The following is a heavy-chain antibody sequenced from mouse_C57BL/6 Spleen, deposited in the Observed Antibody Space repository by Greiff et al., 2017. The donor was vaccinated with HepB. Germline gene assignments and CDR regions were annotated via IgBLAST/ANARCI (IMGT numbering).Heavy chain of an antibody. J-gene: IGHJ4*01. CDR2: IWGVGST. CDR3: ARGGVYGNYEGAMDY. D-gene: IGHD2-1*01. Sequence: VKLVESGPGLVAPSQSLSITCTVSGFSLTSYGVDWVRQSPGKGLEWLGVIWGVGSTNYNSALKSRLSISKDNSKSQVFLKMNSLQTDDTAMYYCARGGVYGNYEGAMDYWGQGTSVTVSS. V-gene: IGHV2-6*01. CDR1: GFSLTSYG.